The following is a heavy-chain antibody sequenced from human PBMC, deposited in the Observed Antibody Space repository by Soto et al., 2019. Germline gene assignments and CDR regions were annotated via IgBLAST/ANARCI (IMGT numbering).Heavy chain of an antibody. V-gene: IGHV4-31*03. CDR3: ARDHKRSSWYWFDP. CDR2: IYYSGST. Sequence: PSETLSLTCTVSGGSISSGGYYWSWIRQHPGKGLEWIGYIYYSGSTYYNPSLKSRVTISVDTSKNQFSLKLSSVTAADTAVYYCARDHKRSSWYWFDPWGQGTLVTVS. D-gene: IGHD6-13*01. CDR1: GGSISSGGYY. J-gene: IGHJ5*02.